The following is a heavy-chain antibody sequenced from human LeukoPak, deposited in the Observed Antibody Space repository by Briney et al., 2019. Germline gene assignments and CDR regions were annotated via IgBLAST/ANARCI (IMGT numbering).Heavy chain of an antibody. J-gene: IGHJ4*02. CDR2: IRYDGSNK. CDR3: AKVDQQQLGHFDY. CDR1: GFTFSSYG. D-gene: IGHD6-13*01. V-gene: IGHV3-30*02. Sequence: PGGSLRLSCAASGFTFSSYGMHWVRQAPGKGLEWVAFIRYDGSNKYYADSVKGRFTISRDNSKNTLYLQMNSLRAEDTAVYYCAKVDQQQLGHFDYWGQGTLVTVSS.